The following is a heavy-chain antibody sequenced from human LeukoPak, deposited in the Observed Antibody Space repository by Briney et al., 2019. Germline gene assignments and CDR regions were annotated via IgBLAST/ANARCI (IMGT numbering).Heavy chain of an antibody. Sequence: PSETLSLTCTVSGGSISSYYWTWIRQPPGKGLEWIGYISYSGSTNYNPSLKSRVTTSVDTSKNQFSLKLRSVTATDMAVYYCASLGLRYFGTFDYWGQGTLVTVSS. V-gene: IGHV4-59*08. CDR1: GGSISSYY. CDR3: ASLGLRYFGTFDY. D-gene: IGHD3-9*01. CDR2: ISYSGST. J-gene: IGHJ4*02.